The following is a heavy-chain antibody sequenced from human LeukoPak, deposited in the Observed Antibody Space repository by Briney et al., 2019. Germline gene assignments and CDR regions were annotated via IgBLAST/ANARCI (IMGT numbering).Heavy chain of an antibody. J-gene: IGHJ4*02. Sequence: AVSLSLSSLGSGFTFYSNEMSWVRHAPGKGLKWLLNISGSGSTIYNVDSVKGRFTISRDNTKNSRDLQMNSLRAEDTAVYYCARMWSGYYRTFDYWGQGTLVTVSS. V-gene: IGHV3-48*03. D-gene: IGHD3-3*01. CDR1: GFTFYSNE. CDR3: ARMWSGYYRTFDY. CDR2: ISGSGSTI.